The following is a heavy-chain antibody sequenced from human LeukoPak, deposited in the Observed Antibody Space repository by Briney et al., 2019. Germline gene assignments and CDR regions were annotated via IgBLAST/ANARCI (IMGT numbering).Heavy chain of an antibody. V-gene: IGHV1-2*02. CDR2: INPNSGGT. D-gene: IGHD1-26*01. Sequence: ASVKVSCKAPGYTFTGYYMHWVRQAPGQGLEWMGWINPNSGGTNYAQKFQGRVTMTRDTSISTAYMELSRLRSDDTAVYYCARGWGIVGAMWNRNFDYWGQGTLVTVSS. CDR1: GYTFTGYY. CDR3: ARGWGIVGAMWNRNFDY. J-gene: IGHJ4*02.